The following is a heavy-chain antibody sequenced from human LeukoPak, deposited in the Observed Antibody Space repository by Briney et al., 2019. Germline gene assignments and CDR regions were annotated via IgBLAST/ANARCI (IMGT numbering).Heavy chain of an antibody. CDR2: IKSDGSST. J-gene: IGHJ5*02. D-gene: IGHD3-3*01. V-gene: IGHV3-74*01. CDR3: ARGRAYYDFWSGYYNWFDP. CDR1: GFTFSSHW. Sequence: GGSLRLFCAASGFTFSSHWMHWVRQAPGKGLVWVSRIKSDGSSTRYADSVKGRFTISRDNAKNTLYLQMSSLRAEDTAVYYCARGRAYYDFWSGYYNWFDPWGQGTLVTVSS.